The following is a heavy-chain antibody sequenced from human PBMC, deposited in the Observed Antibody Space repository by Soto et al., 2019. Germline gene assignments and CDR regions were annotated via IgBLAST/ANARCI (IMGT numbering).Heavy chain of an antibody. J-gene: IGHJ5*02. D-gene: IGHD2-15*01. CDR3: VKDLPIVVVVAATTHNSGSYASHPS. V-gene: IGHV3-64D*06. CDR2: ISSNGGST. Sequence: PGGSLRLSCSASGFTFSSYAMHWVRQAPGKGLEYVSAISSNGGSTYYADSVEGRFTISRDNSKNTLYLQMSSLRAEDTAVYYCVKDLPIVVVVAATTHNSGSYASHPSWGQGTLVTVSS. CDR1: GFTFSSYA.